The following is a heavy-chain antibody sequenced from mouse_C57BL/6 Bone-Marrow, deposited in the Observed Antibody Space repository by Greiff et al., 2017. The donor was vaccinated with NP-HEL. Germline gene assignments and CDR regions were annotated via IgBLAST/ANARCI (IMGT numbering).Heavy chain of an antibody. CDR3: ARSLLTGWAMDY. CDR2: INPNYGTT. V-gene: IGHV1-39*01. Sequence: VHVKQSGPELVKPGASVKISCKASGYSFTDYNMNWVKQSNGKSLEWIGVINPNYGTTSYNQKFKGKATLTVDQSSSTAYMQLNSLTSEDSAVYYCARSLLTGWAMDYWGQGTSVTVSS. D-gene: IGHD4-1*01. J-gene: IGHJ4*01. CDR1: GYSFTDYN.